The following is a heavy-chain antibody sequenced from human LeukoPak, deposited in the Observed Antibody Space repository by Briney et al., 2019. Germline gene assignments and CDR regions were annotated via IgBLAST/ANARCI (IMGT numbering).Heavy chain of an antibody. CDR2: INWNGGST. D-gene: IGHD3-16*02. J-gene: IGHJ4*02. V-gene: IGHV3-20*04. Sequence: PGGSLRLSCAASGFTFDDYGMSWVRQAPGKGLEWVSGINWNGGSTGYADSVKGRFTISRDNAKNSLYLQMNSLRAEDTALYYCARSRLGGLGELSLNFFDYWGQGTLVTVSS. CDR1: GFTFDDYG. CDR3: ARSRLGGLGELSLNFFDY.